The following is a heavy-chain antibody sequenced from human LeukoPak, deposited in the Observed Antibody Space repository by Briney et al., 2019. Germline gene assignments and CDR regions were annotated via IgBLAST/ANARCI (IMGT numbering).Heavy chain of an antibody. J-gene: IGHJ4*02. CDR1: GGSFSGCY. CDR3: ATGAVAGTYYFDY. CDR2: INHSGST. D-gene: IGHD6-19*01. V-gene: IGHV4-34*01. Sequence: SETLFLTCAVYGGSFSGCYWSWIRQPPGKGLEWIGEINHSGSTNYNPSLKSRVTISVDTSKNQFSPKLSSVTAADTAVYYCATGAVAGTYYFDYWGQGTLVTVSS.